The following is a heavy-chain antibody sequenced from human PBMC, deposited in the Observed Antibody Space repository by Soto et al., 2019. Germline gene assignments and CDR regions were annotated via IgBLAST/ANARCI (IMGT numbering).Heavy chain of an antibody. CDR2: IYYSGYT. D-gene: IGHD2-15*01. Sequence: QVQLQESGPGLVKPSQTLSLTCTVSGGSISSGDYYWSWIRQPPGQGLEWIGYIYYSGYTFYNPSLKSRLTISVDTSKNQFSLKLSSVTAADTAVYYCARAKYSGAFDIWGQGTMVTVSS. CDR3: ARAKYSGAFDI. V-gene: IGHV4-30-4*01. CDR1: GGSISSGDYY. J-gene: IGHJ3*02.